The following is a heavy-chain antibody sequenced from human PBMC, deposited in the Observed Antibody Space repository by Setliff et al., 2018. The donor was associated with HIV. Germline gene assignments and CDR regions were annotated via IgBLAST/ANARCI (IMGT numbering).Heavy chain of an antibody. Sequence: SVKVSCKASGGTFISYAISWVRQAPGQGLEWMGGIIPIFGITNYAQKFQGRVTVTADQSTSTVYMELRSLRSDDTAVYYCARVPYRSAWFSGGHDAFDVWGQGTMVTVSS. CDR3: ARVPYRSAWFSGGHDAFDV. D-gene: IGHD6-19*01. V-gene: IGHV1-69*10. J-gene: IGHJ3*01. CDR1: GGTFISYA. CDR2: IIPIFGIT.